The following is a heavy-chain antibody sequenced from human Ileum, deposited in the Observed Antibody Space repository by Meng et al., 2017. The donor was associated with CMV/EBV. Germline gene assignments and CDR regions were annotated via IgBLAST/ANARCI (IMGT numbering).Heavy chain of an antibody. J-gene: IGHJ4*02. CDR1: GSISSGDYY. V-gene: IGHV4-30-4*08. D-gene: IGHD6-13*01. Sequence: GSISSGDYYWSWIRQPPGKGLEWIGYIYYSGSTYYNPSLQSRVTISVDTSKNQFSLKLSSVTAADTAVYYCASLGIAAAGTTYYFDYWGQGTLVTVSS. CDR3: ASLGIAAAGTTYYFDY. CDR2: IYYSGST.